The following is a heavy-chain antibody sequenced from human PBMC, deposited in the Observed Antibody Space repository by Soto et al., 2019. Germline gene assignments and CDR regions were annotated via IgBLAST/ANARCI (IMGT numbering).Heavy chain of an antibody. J-gene: IGHJ4*02. CDR2: IFSNDEK. CDR1: GFSLSNARMG. Sequence: QVTLKESGPVLVKPTETLTLTCTVSGFSLSNARMGVSWIRQPPGKALEWLAHIFSNDEKSYSTSLKSRLTISKDTTKSQVVLTMTSMDPVDTATYYCARIKHGGYCGGDGYSGLDYWGQGTLVTVSS. V-gene: IGHV2-26*01. CDR3: ARIKHGGYCGGDGYSGLDY. D-gene: IGHD2-21*02.